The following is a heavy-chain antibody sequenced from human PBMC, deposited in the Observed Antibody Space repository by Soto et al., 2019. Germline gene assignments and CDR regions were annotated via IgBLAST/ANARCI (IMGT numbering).Heavy chain of an antibody. J-gene: IGHJ3*02. V-gene: IGHV1-8*01. D-gene: IGHD3-3*01. CDR2: MNPNSGNT. Sequence: GASVKVSCKASGYTFTSYDINWVRQATGQGLEWMGWMNPNSGNTGYAQKFQGRVTMTRNTSISTAYMELSSLRSEDTAVYYCASHYYDFWSGSSAFDIWGQGTMVTVS. CDR1: GYTFTSYD. CDR3: ASHYYDFWSGSSAFDI.